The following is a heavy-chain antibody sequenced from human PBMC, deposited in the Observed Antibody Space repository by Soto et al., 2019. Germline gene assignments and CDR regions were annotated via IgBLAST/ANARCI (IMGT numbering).Heavy chain of an antibody. J-gene: IGHJ4*02. V-gene: IGHV1-24*01. CDR1: GYTLTELS. CDR2: FDPEDGET. D-gene: IGHD4-17*01. CDR3: ATGQWGYGEYYFDY. Sequence: ASVKVSCKGSGYTLTELSMHWVRQAPGKGLEWMGGFDPEDGETIYAQKFQGRVTMTEDTSTDTAYMELSSLRSEDTAVYYCATGQWGYGEYYFDYWGQGTLVTVSS.